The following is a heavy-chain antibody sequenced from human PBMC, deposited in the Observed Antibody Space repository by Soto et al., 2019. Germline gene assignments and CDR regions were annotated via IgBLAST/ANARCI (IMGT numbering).Heavy chain of an antibody. V-gene: IGHV5-51*01. J-gene: IGHJ4*02. CDR1: GYTFTTYW. CDR3: GRLDSSYYFDY. Sequence: GESLKISCKGSGYTFTTYWIGWVRQMPGKGLEWMGIIYPGDSDTTYSPSFQDQVTISADKSISTAYLQWNSLKASDSAMYYCGRLDSSYYFDYWGQGTLVTVSS. D-gene: IGHD3-22*01. CDR2: IYPGDSDT.